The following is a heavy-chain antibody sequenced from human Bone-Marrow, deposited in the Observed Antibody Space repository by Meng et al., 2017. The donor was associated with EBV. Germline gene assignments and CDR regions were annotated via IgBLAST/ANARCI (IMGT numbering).Heavy chain of an antibody. CDR3: ATWYGDPRYYFDY. CDR1: GFTFRNYG. D-gene: IGHD4-17*01. Sequence: VLLVESGGGVVQSGRSLRFSCAASGFTFRNYGMHWVRRAPGKGLEWVALIWYDGSNKYYADSVKGRFTISRDNSKSTLYLQMNSLRAEDTAVYYCATWYGDPRYYFDYWGQGTLVTVSS. V-gene: IGHV3-33*01. J-gene: IGHJ4*02. CDR2: IWYDGSNK.